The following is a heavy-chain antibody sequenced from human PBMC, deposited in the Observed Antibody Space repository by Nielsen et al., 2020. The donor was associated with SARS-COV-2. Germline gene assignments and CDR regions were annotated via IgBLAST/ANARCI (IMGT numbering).Heavy chain of an antibody. Sequence: GESLKISCAASGVTFPAMTWVRQAPGKGLEWVSISSSDGQNTHYADSVKGRFTISSDYSRNTLSLQMNNLRAEDTAIYFCALQLEVSNEYFQECGQGALVTVSS. CDR1: GVTFPA. V-gene: IGHV3-23*01. D-gene: IGHD1-1*01. CDR3: ALQLEVSNEYFQE. J-gene: IGHJ1*01. CDR2: SSSDGQNT.